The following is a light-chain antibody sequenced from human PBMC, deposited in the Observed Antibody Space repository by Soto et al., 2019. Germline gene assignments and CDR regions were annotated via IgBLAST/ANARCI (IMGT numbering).Light chain of an antibody. CDR2: EAT. CDR3: CSYAGLNTFV. CDR1: SSDVGSYNL. Sequence: QSALTQPASVSGSPGQAITISCTGTSSDVGSYNLVSWYQQHPGKAPKPMIYEATKRPSGISNRFYGSKSGNTASLTISGLQAEDEAAYFCCSYAGLNTFVFGTWTKLTVL. J-gene: IGLJ1*01. V-gene: IGLV2-23*01.